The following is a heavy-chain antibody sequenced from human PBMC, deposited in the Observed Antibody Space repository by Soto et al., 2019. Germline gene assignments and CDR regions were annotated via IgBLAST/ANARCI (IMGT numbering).Heavy chain of an antibody. CDR3: ARAAGPLDP. CDR1: GYTFTSYR. Sequence: ASVKVAFKASGYTFTSYRISWVRQAPGQGLEWMGWISAYNGNTNYAQKLQGRVTMTTDTSTSTAHMELRSLRSDDTAVYYCARAAGPLDPWGQGTLVTVSS. J-gene: IGHJ5*02. CDR2: ISAYNGNT. V-gene: IGHV1-18*01.